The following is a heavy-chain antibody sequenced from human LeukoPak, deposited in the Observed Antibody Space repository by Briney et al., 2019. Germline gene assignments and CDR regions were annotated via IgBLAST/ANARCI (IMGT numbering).Heavy chain of an antibody. CDR1: GGSIRSYY. CDR2: IYYSGST. D-gene: IGHD3-10*01. Sequence: SVTLSLTCTVSGGSIRSYYWRWIRQPPGKGLDWIGYIYYSGSTNYNPSLKSRVTISVDTSKNQFSLKLSSVTAADTAVYYCAGGNYGSGSDYFDCWGQGTLVTVSS. V-gene: IGHV4-59*07. J-gene: IGHJ4*02. CDR3: AGGNYGSGSDYFDC.